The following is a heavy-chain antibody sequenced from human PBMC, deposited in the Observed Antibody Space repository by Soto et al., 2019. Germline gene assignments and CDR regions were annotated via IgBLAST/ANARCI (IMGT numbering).Heavy chain of an antibody. CDR3: AKVVGPGYYYYGMDV. J-gene: IGHJ6*02. D-gene: IGHD2-2*01. Sequence: EVQLLESGGGLVQHGGSLRLSCAASGFTFSSYAMSWVRQAPGKGLEWVSAISGSGGSTYYADSVKGRFTISRDNSKNTLYLQMNSLRAEDTAVYYCAKVVGPGYYYYGMDVWGQGTTVTVSS. CDR1: GFTFSSYA. CDR2: ISGSGGST. V-gene: IGHV3-23*01.